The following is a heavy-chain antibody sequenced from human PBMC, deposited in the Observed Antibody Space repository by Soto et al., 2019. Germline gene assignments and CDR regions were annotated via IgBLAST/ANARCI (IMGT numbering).Heavy chain of an antibody. Sequence: EVQLLESGGGLVQPGGSLRLSCGASGFTFSSYAMSWVRQAPGKGLEWVSLIRSSGDITYYADSGKGRFTISRAQSKNTIYLQMNNVRAEATALYYCARELGGRGTPLRFALSDGLHVWGQGTTVTVSS. V-gene: IGHV3-23*01. CDR1: GFTFSSYA. CDR2: IRSSGDIT. CDR3: ARELGGRGTPLRFALSDGLHV. J-gene: IGHJ6*02. D-gene: IGHD3-3*01.